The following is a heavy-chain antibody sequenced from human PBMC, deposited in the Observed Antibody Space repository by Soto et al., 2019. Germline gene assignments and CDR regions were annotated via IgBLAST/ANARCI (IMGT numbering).Heavy chain of an antibody. CDR3: ATATGRNHPFAD. CDR1: GFTFSTYW. Sequence: EVQLVESGGGLVQPGGSLRLSCAATGFTFSTYWMHWVRQGPGKGLVWVSRISTDGSSTTYADSVKGRFTISRDNAKNTLYLQMNRLRTADTAVYYSATATGRNHPFADWGQGSLVTVSS. J-gene: IGHJ4*02. D-gene: IGHD1-1*01. V-gene: IGHV3-74*01. CDR2: ISTDGSST.